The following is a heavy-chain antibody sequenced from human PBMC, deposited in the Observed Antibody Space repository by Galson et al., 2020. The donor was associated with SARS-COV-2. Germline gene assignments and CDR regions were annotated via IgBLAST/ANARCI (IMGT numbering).Heavy chain of an antibody. J-gene: IGHJ2*01. D-gene: IGHD3-22*01. Sequence: SLRLSCAASGFTFSTYGMHWVRQAPGKGLEWVAVISHHGSKKYYADSVKGRFTISRDNPTDTLYLQMNSLRAEDTAVYYCAKEYHYDSSGYYYPPNFDLWGRGTLVTVSS. CDR3: AKEYHYDSSGYYYPPNFDL. CDR1: GFTFSTYG. CDR2: ISHHGSKK. V-gene: IGHV3-30*18.